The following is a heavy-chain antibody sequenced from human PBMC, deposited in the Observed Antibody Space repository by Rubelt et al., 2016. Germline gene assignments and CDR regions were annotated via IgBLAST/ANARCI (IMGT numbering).Heavy chain of an antibody. J-gene: IGHJ6*02. V-gene: IGHV1-46*01. Sequence: IINPSGGSTSYAQKFQGRVTMTRDTSTSTVYMELCSLRSEDTAVYYCARGGTYSSSSDNYYYYGMDVWGQGTTVTVSS. CDR2: INPSGGST. D-gene: IGHD6-6*01. CDR3: ARGGTYSSSSDNYYYYGMDV.